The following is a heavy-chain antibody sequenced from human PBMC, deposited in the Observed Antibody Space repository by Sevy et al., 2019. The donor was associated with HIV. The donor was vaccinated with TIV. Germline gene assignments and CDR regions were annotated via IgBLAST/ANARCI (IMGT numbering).Heavy chain of an antibody. CDR3: ARETAYYDILSGYYRGGAYFDY. D-gene: IGHD3-9*01. CDR1: GFTFSSYS. J-gene: IGHJ4*02. V-gene: IGHV3-21*01. Sequence: GGSLRLSCAASGFTFSSYSMNWVRQAPGKGLEWVSSISSSSSYIYYADSVKGRFTISRDNDKTSLYLQMNSLRAEDTAVYYCARETAYYDILSGYYRGGAYFDYCGQGTLVTVSS. CDR2: ISSSSSYI.